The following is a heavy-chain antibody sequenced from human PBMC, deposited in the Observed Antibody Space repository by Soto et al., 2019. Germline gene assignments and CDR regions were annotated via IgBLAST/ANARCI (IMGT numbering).Heavy chain of an antibody. V-gene: IGHV4-31*03. CDR1: GCSISSGCYY. D-gene: IGHD3-10*01. Sequence: PSETLSLTCTVSGCSISSGCYYWSWIRQHPGKGLEWIGYIYYSGSTYYNPSLKSRVTISVDTSKNQFSLKLSSVTAADTAVYYCARDGSGRATYYYYGMDVWGQGTTVTVS. J-gene: IGHJ6*02. CDR3: ARDGSGRATYYYYGMDV. CDR2: IYYSGST.